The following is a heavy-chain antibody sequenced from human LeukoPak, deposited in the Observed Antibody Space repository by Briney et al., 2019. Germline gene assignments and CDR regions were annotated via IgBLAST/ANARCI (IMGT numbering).Heavy chain of an antibody. J-gene: IGHJ5*02. V-gene: IGHV3-30*03. Sequence: PGGSLRLSCAASGFTFSSFSMIWVRQAPGKGLEWVAVISYDGSNKYYADSVKGRFTISRDNSKNTLYLQMNSLRAEDTAVYYCEAAAAEFNWFDPWGQGTLVTVSS. CDR1: GFTFSSFS. D-gene: IGHD6-13*01. CDR2: ISYDGSNK. CDR3: EAAAAEFNWFDP.